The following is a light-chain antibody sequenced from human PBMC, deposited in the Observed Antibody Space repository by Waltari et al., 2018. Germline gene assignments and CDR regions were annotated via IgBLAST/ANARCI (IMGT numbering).Light chain of an antibody. CDR2: EDS. CDR3: YSTDSSGNVV. CDR1: ALPNKY. V-gene: IGLV3-10*01. J-gene: IGLJ2*01. Sequence: SYELTQPPSVSVSPGHTARLTCSGDALPNKYAYWYQQKSGQAPVLVIYEDSKRPSGLPGRFSVSSSGTMATLTISGAQVEYEADYYCYSTDSSGNVVFGGGTKLTVL.